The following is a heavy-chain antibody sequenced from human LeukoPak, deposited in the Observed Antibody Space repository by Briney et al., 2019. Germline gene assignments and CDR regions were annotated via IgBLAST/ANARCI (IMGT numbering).Heavy chain of an antibody. CDR1: GGSISSYY. V-gene: IGHV4-59*08. Sequence: PSETLSLTCTVSGGSISSYYWSWIRQPPGKGLEWIGYIYYSGSTNYNPSLKSRVTISVDTSKNPFSLKLSSVTAADTAVNDCARTPAARLENWVDPWGQGALVTVSS. D-gene: IGHD6-6*01. CDR2: IYYSGST. CDR3: ARTPAARLENWVDP. J-gene: IGHJ5*02.